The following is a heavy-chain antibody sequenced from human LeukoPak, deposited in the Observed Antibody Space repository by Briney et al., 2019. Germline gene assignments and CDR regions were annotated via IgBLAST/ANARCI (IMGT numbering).Heavy chain of an antibody. CDR1: GFTFRSYW. J-gene: IGHJ3*02. CDR3: ARTATDAFDI. CDR2: MNGDGSST. V-gene: IGHV3-74*01. Sequence: GGSLGLSCAASGFTFRSYWMHWVRQAPGKGPVWVSHMNGDGSSTSYADSVKGRFTISRDNAKNTLYLQMNSLKAEDTAVYYCARTATDAFDIWGQGTMVTVSS. D-gene: IGHD2-21*02.